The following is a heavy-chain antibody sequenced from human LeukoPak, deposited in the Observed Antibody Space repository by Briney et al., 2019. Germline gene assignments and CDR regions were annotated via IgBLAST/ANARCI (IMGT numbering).Heavy chain of an antibody. Sequence: PSETLSLTCTVSGGSISSGDYYWSWLRQPPGTGLEWIGYIYYSGSTYYNPSLKSRVTISVDTSKNQFSLKLSSVTAADTAVYYCAAGSGSYYKGYYGMDVWGKGTTVTVSS. V-gene: IGHV4-30-4*01. CDR1: GGSISSGDYY. CDR2: IYYSGST. CDR3: AAGSGSYYKGYYGMDV. D-gene: IGHD3-10*01. J-gene: IGHJ6*04.